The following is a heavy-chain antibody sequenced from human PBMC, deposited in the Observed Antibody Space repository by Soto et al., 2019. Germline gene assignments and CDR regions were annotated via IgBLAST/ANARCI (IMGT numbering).Heavy chain of an antibody. V-gene: IGHV1-2*02. CDR1: GYTFTGYY. Sequence: QVQLVQSGTEVKTPGASVKVSCKASGYTFTGYYMHWVRQAPGQGLEWMGWINPNNGDTNYAQKLLGRVTMTRDTSTSTAYMELRRMRSDDTAVYYCASIRTYYDSSGSFDYCGQGTLVTVSS. CDR2: INPNNGDT. D-gene: IGHD3-22*01. J-gene: IGHJ4*02. CDR3: ASIRTYYDSSGSFDY.